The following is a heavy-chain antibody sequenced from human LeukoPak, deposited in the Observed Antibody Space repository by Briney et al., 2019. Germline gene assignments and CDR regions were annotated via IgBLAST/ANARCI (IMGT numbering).Heavy chain of an antibody. V-gene: IGHV3-30*18. CDR2: ISYNGGVR. Sequence: GGSLRLSCAASELTFSTYGLHWVRQAPGKGLEWVALISYNGGVRYYADSVRGRLTISRDNSKNTMYLQMNSLRAEDMALYYCAKDTYQLLYRVFDYWGQGTLVTVSS. D-gene: IGHD2-2*02. CDR3: AKDTYQLLYRVFDY. J-gene: IGHJ4*02. CDR1: ELTFSTYG.